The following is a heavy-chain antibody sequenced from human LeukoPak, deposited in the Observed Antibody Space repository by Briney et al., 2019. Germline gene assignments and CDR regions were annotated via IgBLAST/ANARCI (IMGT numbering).Heavy chain of an antibody. CDR2: ISGSGGST. D-gene: IGHD3-16*01. J-gene: IGHJ4*02. Sequence: QAGGSLRLSCAASGFTFSSYAMSWVRQAPGKGLEWVSAISGSGGSTYYADSVKGRFTISRDNAKNSLYLQMNSLRAEDTAVYYCAREGRLARVALAHWGQGTLVTVSS. V-gene: IGHV3-23*01. CDR3: AREGRLARVALAH. CDR1: GFTFSSYA.